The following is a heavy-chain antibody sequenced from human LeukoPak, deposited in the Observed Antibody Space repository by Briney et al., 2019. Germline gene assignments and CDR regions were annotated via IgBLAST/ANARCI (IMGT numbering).Heavy chain of an antibody. CDR1: GFTFSSYW. D-gene: IGHD3-9*01. Sequence: GGSLRLSCVASGFTFSSYWMHWVRQDPRKGLVWVSRINGDGRNINYADSVRCRFTISRDNAKNTLYLQMNTLRVEDTAVYYCARGALTGYPIDYWGQGTLVTVSS. J-gene: IGHJ4*02. V-gene: IGHV3-74*01. CDR2: INGDGRNI. CDR3: ARGALTGYPIDY.